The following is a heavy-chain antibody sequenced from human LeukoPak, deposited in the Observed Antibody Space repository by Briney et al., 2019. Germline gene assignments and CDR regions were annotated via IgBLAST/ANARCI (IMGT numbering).Heavy chain of an antibody. D-gene: IGHD3-3*01. CDR1: GYTLTSYD. J-gene: IGHJ6*03. Sequence: ASVKVSCKASGYTLTSYDINWVRQATGQGLEWMGWMNPNSGNTGYAQKFQGRVTMTRNTSISTAYMELSSLRSEDTAVYYCARVFSDFWSGRGVYYMDVWGKGTTVTVSS. CDR3: ARVFSDFWSGRGVYYMDV. CDR2: MNPNSGNT. V-gene: IGHV1-8*01.